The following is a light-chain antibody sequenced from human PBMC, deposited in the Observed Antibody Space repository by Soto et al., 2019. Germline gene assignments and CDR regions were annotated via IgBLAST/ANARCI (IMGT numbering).Light chain of an antibody. CDR3: SSYTSSSTRVV. Sequence: QSVLTQPASVSGSPGQSITISCTGTSSDAGDYNYVSWYQQHPGKAPKLMIYDVSNRPSGVSNRFSGSKSGNTASLTISGLQAEDEADYYCSSYTSSSTRVVFGGGTKLTVL. V-gene: IGLV2-14*01. CDR2: DVS. J-gene: IGLJ2*01. CDR1: SSDAGDYNY.